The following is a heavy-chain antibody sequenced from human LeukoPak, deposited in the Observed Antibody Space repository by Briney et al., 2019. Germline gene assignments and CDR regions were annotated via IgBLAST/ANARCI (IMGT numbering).Heavy chain of an antibody. V-gene: IGHV3-74*01. CDR3: ARPFYFGSIDI. CDR1: GFTFSSSF. D-gene: IGHD3-22*01. CDR2: INPGNIT. J-gene: IGHJ4*02. Sequence: GGSLRLSCVASGFTFSSSFMDWVRQVPGKGLAWVSRINPGNITTYADSVKGRFTISRDNAKNTLYLQMNSLRAEDTAVYYCARPFYFGSIDIWGQGTLVTVSS.